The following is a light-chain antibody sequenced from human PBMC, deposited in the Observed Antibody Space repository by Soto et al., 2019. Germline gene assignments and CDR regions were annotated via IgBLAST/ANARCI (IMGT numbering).Light chain of an antibody. CDR2: QDI. J-gene: IGLJ2*01. Sequence: SYELTQPPSVSVSPGQTAIITCSGDKLGDKYVSWYQQRPGQSPVLVIYQDIKRPSAIPERFSGSNSGNTATLTISRTLPMDEGEYFCHVWDSSTVIFGGGTKRTVL. CDR1: KLGDKY. V-gene: IGLV3-1*01. CDR3: HVWDSSTVI.